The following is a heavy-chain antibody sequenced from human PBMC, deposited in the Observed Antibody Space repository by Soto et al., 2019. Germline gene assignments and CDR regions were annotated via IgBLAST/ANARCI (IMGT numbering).Heavy chain of an antibody. D-gene: IGHD2-15*01. CDR2: ISHDGSNK. Sequence: GGSLRLSCAASGFTFSSYAMHWVRQAPGKGLEWVAVISHDGSNKYFADSVKGRFTISRDNSKNTLYLQMNSLRAEDTAVYYCARAVIAVTLGSQHYYCGMDVRGQGTTVT. CDR3: ARAVIAVTLGSQHYYCGMDV. V-gene: IGHV3-30-3*01. J-gene: IGHJ6*01. CDR1: GFTFSSYA.